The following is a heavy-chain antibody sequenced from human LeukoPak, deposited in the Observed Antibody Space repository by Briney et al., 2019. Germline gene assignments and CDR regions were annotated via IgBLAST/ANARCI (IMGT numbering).Heavy chain of an antibody. CDR1: GYPFYDYG. V-gene: IGHV3-20*04. CDR3: ARDPTRYCSGGSCYSSAFDI. J-gene: IGHJ3*02. D-gene: IGHD2-15*01. Sequence: GGSLTLSCTASGYPFYDYGMSWVRQAPGKGLEGVSGIIWNSGSTGYADSVKGRFTISRDNAKNSLYLQMNSLRAEDTAVHYCARDPTRYCSGGSCYSSAFDIWGQGTMVTVSS. CDR2: IIWNSGST.